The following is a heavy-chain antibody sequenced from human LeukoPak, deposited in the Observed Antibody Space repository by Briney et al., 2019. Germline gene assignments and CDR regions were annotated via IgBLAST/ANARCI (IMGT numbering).Heavy chain of an antibody. J-gene: IGHJ4*02. V-gene: IGHV4-59*11. D-gene: IGHD3-3*01. Sequence: SETLSLTCTVSGGSISRHYWSWIRQPPGKGLEWIGYRFYSGTTNYNPSLKSRFTISVDASKRQFSLKLSSLTAADTDAYYCTRGEWYYFDYWGQGTLVTVSS. CDR1: GGSISRHY. CDR3: TRGEWYYFDY. CDR2: RFYSGTT.